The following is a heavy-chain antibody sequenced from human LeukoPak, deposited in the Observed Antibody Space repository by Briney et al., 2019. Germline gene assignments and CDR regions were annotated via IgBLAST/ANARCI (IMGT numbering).Heavy chain of an antibody. CDR1: GFIFSTYW. Sequence: GGSLRLSCAASGFIFSTYWMHWVRQAPGKGLVWVSRTNPDGGVTAYADSVKGRFTISRDNAKNTLYLQMNSLRAEDTAVYHCVRGLSGSDDYWGQGTPVTVSS. CDR3: VRGLSGSDDY. J-gene: IGHJ4*02. V-gene: IGHV3-74*01. D-gene: IGHD5-12*01. CDR2: TNPDGGVT.